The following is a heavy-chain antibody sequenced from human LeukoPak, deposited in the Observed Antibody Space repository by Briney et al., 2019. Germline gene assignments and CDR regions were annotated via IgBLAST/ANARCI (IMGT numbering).Heavy chain of an antibody. CDR1: GFPFSSYW. CDR3: AREDRSCYYY. D-gene: IGHD2-15*01. V-gene: IGHV3-7*03. CDR2: IKQDGSEK. J-gene: IGHJ4*02. Sequence: GSLRLSCAASGFPFSSYWMAWVRQAPGKGLEWVASIKQDGSEKYYVDSVKGRFTISKDNSKNSLYLQMSSLRAEDTAMYYYAREDRSCYYYWGQGTLVTVSS.